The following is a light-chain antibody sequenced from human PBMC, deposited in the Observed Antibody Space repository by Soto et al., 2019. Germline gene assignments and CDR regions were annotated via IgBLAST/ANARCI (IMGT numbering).Light chain of an antibody. V-gene: IGLV2-14*01. Sequence: QPALTQPASVSGSPGQSITISCAGTRDDIGAYDYVSWYQQHPGNAPKLLVYEATNRPSGVSDRFSGSKSGNTASLTISGLQAEDEADYYCNSYTNSSAVVFGGGTKVTVL. J-gene: IGLJ2*01. CDR3: NSYTNSSAVV. CDR1: RDDIGAYDY. CDR2: EAT.